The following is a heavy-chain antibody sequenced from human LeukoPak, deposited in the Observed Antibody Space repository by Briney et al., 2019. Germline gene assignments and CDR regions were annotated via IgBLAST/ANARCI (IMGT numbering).Heavy chain of an antibody. CDR1: GGSIDITSY. J-gene: IGHJ4*02. V-gene: IGHV4-4*02. CDR2: ISHDGTI. Sequence: SETLSLTCGVSGGSIDITSYWSWVRQAPGKGLEWIGEISHDGTINYNPSLRSRVAMSLDRANNQFSLSLTSVTAADTAVYYCTRENRPFCPFAFWGQGVLVTVSS. CDR3: TRENRPFCPFAF. D-gene: IGHD2/OR15-2a*01.